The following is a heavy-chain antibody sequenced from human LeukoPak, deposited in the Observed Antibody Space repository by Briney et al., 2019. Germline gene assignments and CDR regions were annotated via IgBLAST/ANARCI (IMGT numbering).Heavy chain of an antibody. Sequence: SQTLSLTCTVSGGSISSGGYYWSWIRQHPGEGLEWIGYIYYSGSTYYNPSLKSRVTISVDTSKNQFSLKLSSVTAADTAVYYCARGSHSSAPFDPWGQGTLVTVSS. J-gene: IGHJ5*02. CDR3: ARGSHSSAPFDP. D-gene: IGHD6-19*01. CDR1: GGSISSGGYY. V-gene: IGHV4-31*03. CDR2: IYYSGST.